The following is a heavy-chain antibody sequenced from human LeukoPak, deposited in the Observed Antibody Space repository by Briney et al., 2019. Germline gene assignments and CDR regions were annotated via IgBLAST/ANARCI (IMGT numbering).Heavy chain of an antibody. CDR2: ISTDGSST. D-gene: IGHD3-10*01. V-gene: IGHV3-74*01. CDR1: GFTFSSYW. Sequence: GGSLRLSCTASGFTFSSYWMHWVRQAPGKGLVWVSRISTDGSSTSYADSVKGRFTISRDNGKNSLYLQMNSLRAEDTAVYYCARDWAGGPHDHWGQGSLVTVSS. CDR3: ARDWAGGPHDH. J-gene: IGHJ4*02.